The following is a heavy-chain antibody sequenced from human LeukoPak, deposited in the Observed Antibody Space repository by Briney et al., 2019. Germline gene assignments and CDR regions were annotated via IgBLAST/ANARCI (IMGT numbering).Heavy chain of an antibody. J-gene: IGHJ5*02. D-gene: IGHD1-14*01. CDR2: INPNSGGT. CDR1: GYSFIAYY. V-gene: IGHV1-2*02. Sequence: GASVKVSCKASGYSFIAYYIHWVRQAPGQGLEWMGWINPNSGGTNYAQKFQGRVTMTRDTSISTVYMDLSSLRSDDTAVYYCARVSTVNEPYNCFDPWGQGTLVTVSS. CDR3: ARVSTVNEPYNCFDP.